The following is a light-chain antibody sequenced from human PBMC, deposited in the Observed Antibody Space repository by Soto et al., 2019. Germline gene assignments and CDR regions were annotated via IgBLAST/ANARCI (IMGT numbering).Light chain of an antibody. V-gene: IGKV1-5*01. Sequence: DIQMTQSPSTLSASVGDRVTITCRASQSVGRSLAWYQQQRGKAPKLLIYGVSTLESGVPSRFSGFGFGTEFTLSISSLQPGDFGTYYCHQFYKGSTFGQGTRV. CDR1: QSVGRS. CDR3: HQFYKGST. J-gene: IGKJ1*01. CDR2: GVS.